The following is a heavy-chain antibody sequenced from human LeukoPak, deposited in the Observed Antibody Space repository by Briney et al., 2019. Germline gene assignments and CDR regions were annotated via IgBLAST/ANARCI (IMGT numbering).Heavy chain of an antibody. Sequence: PSETLSLTCTVSGGSISSSSYYWGWIRQPPGKGLEWIGSIYYSGSTYYNPSLKSRVTISVDTSKNQFSLKLSSVTAADTAVYYCARGRNSSGLRIQFDYWGQGTLVTVSS. CDR3: ARGRNSSGLRIQFDY. V-gene: IGHV4-39*07. CDR2: IYYSGST. D-gene: IGHD6-19*01. CDR1: GGSISSSSYY. J-gene: IGHJ4*02.